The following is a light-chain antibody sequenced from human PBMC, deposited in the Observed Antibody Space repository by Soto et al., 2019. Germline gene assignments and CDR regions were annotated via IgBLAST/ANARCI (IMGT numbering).Light chain of an antibody. CDR2: EVS. CDR1: SSDVGTYNF. V-gene: IGLV2-14*01. CDR3: QSYDSSLSASVV. Sequence: QSVLTQPASVSGSPGQSITISCTGASSDVGTYNFVSWYQLRPGTPPKLIIYEVSHRPSGVSHRFSGSKSANTASLTISGLQAEDEADYFCQSYDSSLSASVVFGGGTKLTVL. J-gene: IGLJ2*01.